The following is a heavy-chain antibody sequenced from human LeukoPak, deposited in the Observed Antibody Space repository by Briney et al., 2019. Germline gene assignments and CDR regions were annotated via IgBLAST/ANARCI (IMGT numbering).Heavy chain of an antibody. CDR1: GYTFTGYY. V-gene: IGHV1-2*02. CDR3: ARVYLELSLQSRFDP. Sequence: ASVKVSCKASGYTFTGYYMHWVRQAPGQGLEWMGWINPNSGGTNYAQKFQGRVTMTKDTSISTAYMELSRLRSDDTAVYYCARVYLELSLQSRFDPWGQGTLVTVSS. D-gene: IGHD3-16*02. J-gene: IGHJ5*02. CDR2: INPNSGGT.